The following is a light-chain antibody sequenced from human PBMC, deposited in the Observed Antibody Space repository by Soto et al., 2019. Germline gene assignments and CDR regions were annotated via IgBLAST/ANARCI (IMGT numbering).Light chain of an antibody. CDR3: GTWDSGLSAAL. CDR2: DDN. V-gene: IGLV1-51*01. Sequence: QSVLTQPPSVSAAPGQKVTISCSGSNSNIGNNYVSWYQQVPGTVPKLLIYDDNKRPSGIPDRFSGSKSGTSATLGITGLQTGDEADYYCGTWDSGLSAALFGGGTKVTVL. J-gene: IGLJ3*02. CDR1: NSNIGNNY.